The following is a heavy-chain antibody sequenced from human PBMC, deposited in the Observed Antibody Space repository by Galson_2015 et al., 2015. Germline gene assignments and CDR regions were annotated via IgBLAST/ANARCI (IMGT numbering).Heavy chain of an antibody. CDR2: IYYSGST. J-gene: IGHJ4*02. D-gene: IGHD3-10*01. V-gene: IGHV4-59*01. CDR1: GGSISSSY. CDR3: ARGSTTYYYGSGSFDY. Sequence: SETLSLTCTVSGGSISSSYWSWIRQPPGKGLEWIGYIYYSGSTNYNPSLKSRVTISVDTSKNQFSLKLSSVTAADTAVYYCARGSTTYYYGSGSFDYWGQGTLVTVSS.